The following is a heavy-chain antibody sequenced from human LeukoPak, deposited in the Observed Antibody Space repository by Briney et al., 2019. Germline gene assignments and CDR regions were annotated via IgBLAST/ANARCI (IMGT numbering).Heavy chain of an antibody. V-gene: IGHV3-15*01. CDR2: IKRKSDGGTP. J-gene: IGHJ5*02. CDR1: GGSISNYY. CDR3: VTGGHYFGT. Sequence: PSETLSLTCTVSGGSISNYYWSWVRQPPGKGLEWVGRIKRKSDGGTPGYAAPVKGRFTISRDDSINTLYLQMNSLKTDDTAVYHCVTGGHYFGTWGQGTLVTVSP. D-gene: IGHD3-10*01.